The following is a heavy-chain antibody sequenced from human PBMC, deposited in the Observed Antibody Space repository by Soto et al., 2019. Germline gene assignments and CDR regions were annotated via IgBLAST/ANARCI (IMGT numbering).Heavy chain of an antibody. CDR1: GFTFTSSA. Sequence: SVKVSCKASGFTFTSSALQWVRQARGQRLEGIGWIAVGSGYTNYAQRFQDRVTLTRDMSTATTYMELSRLTSEDTAIYYCAADATAWQQMVPSDYWGQGTLVTVSS. V-gene: IGHV1-58*01. CDR3: AADATAWQQMVPSDY. CDR2: IAVGSGYT. J-gene: IGHJ4*02. D-gene: IGHD2-8*01.